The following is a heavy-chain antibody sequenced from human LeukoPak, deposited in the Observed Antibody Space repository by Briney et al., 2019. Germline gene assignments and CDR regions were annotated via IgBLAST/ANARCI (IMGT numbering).Heavy chain of an antibody. V-gene: IGHV1-24*01. CDR3: AIGYCTNGVCYRSNGYYYYGMDV. J-gene: IGHJ6*02. CDR1: GYTLTELS. Sequence: ASVKVSCKVSGYTLTELSMHWGRQAPGKGLEWMGGFDPEDGETIYAQKFQGRVTMTEDTSTDTAYMELSSLRSEDTAVYYCAIGYCTNGVCYRSNGYYYYGMDVWGQGTTVTVSS. D-gene: IGHD2-8*01. CDR2: FDPEDGET.